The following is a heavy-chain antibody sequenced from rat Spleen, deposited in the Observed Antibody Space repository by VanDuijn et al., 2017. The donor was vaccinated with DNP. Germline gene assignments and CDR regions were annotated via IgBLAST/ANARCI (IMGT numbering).Heavy chain of an antibody. J-gene: IGHJ1*01. Sequence: EVQLQESGPGLVKPSQSLSLTCSVTGYSITRNYWGWIRKLPGNKMEWIGYISYSGSTGYNPSLKSRISITRDTSKNQFFLQLNSVTTEDTATYYCARSNDGYYPYWYFDFWGPGTMVTVSS. CDR3: ARSNDGYYPYWYFDF. CDR2: ISYSGST. D-gene: IGHD1-12*03. CDR1: GYSITRNY. V-gene: IGHV3-1*01.